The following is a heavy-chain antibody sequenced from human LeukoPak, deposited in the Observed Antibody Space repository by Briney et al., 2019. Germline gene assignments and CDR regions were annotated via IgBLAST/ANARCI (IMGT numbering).Heavy chain of an antibody. J-gene: IGHJ4*02. CDR1: PYSISSGFF. CDR3: ARARTYYFDY. V-gene: IGHV4-38-2*02. Sequence: SETLSLTCTVSPYSISSGFFWGWIRQPPGKGLEWIGTVYHSGSTFYNPSLKSRVTISVDTSKNQFSLNLSSVTAADTAVYYCARARTYYFDYWGQGTLVTVSS. CDR2: VYHSGST.